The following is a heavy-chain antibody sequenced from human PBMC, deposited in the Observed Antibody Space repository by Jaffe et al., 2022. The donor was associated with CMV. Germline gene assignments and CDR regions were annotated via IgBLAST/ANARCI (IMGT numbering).Heavy chain of an antibody. V-gene: IGHV4-59*01. CDR2: IHYTGST. J-gene: IGHJ5*02. CDR1: GGSISGYY. D-gene: IGHD3-9*01. Sequence: QVQLQESGPGLVKPSETLSLICTVSGGSISGYYWSWIRQPPGKGLEWIGYIHYTGSTNYNPSLKSRVTISLDTSKNHFSLKLSSVTAADTAVYYCAREGYYDISTGYYNNWLDPWGQGTLVTVSS. CDR3: AREGYYDISTGYYNNWLDP.